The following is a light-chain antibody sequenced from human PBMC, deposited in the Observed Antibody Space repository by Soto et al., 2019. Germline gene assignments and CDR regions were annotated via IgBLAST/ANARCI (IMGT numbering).Light chain of an antibody. CDR2: GAS. V-gene: IGKV3-20*01. CDR1: QSVGSIY. J-gene: IGKJ1*01. Sequence: LLTPSPGTRSLSPGERGTLSCRASQSVGSIYLAWYQQKVGQAPRLLIYGASSRATGIPDRFSGSGSGTDFTLTISRLEPEDFAVYYCQQYGSSSWTFGQGTKVDIK. CDR3: QQYGSSSWT.